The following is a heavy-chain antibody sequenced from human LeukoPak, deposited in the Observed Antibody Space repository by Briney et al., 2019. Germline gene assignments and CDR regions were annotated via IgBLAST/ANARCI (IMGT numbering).Heavy chain of an antibody. D-gene: IGHD2-21*01. J-gene: IGHJ3*02. V-gene: IGHV1-2*04. CDR2: INPNSGGT. CDR3: ARGGGWDAFDI. Sequence: GASVKVSCKASGYTFTGYYMHWVRQAPGQGLEWMGWINPNSGGTNYARKFQGWVTMTRDTSISTAYMELSRLRSDDTAVYYCARGGGWDAFDIWGQGTMVTVSS. CDR1: GYTFTGYY.